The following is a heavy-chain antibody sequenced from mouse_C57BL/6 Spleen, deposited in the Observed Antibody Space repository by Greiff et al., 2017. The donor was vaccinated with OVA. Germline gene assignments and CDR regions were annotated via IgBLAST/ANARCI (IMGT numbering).Heavy chain of an antibody. CDR3: ARPAQVTWFAY. D-gene: IGHD3-2*02. CDR2: IYPGDGDT. Sequence: VKLQESGAELVKPGASVKISCKASGYAFSSYWMNWVKQRPGKGLEWIGQIYPGDGDTNYNGKFKGKATLTADKSSSTAYMQLSSLTSEDSAVYFCARPAQVTWFAYWGKGTLVTVSA. V-gene: IGHV1-80*01. J-gene: IGHJ3*01. CDR1: GYAFSSYW.